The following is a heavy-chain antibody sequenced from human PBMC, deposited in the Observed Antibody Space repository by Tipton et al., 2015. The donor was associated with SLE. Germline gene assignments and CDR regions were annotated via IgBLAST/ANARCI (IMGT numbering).Heavy chain of an antibody. CDR2: IYYTGDT. V-gene: IGHV4-59*11. CDR1: GGSITSHY. J-gene: IGHJ6*02. CDR3: ASMIVVIPVEARRDGMDV. D-gene: IGHD2-2*01. Sequence: TLSLTCTVSGGSITSHYWSWIRQPPGKGLEWIGYIYYTGDTKYNPSLKSRVTISVDTSKNQFSLKLSSVTAADTAVYYCASMIVVIPVEARRDGMDVWGQGTTVTVSS.